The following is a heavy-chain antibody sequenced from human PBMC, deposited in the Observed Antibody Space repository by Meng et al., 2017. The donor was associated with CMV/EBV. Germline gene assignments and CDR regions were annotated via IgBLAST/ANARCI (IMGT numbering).Heavy chain of an antibody. D-gene: IGHD2-15*01. J-gene: IGHJ4*02. Sequence: QVHLVQFGAEGIKPGASVKVSCEASGGTFSSYAISWVRQAPGQGLEWMGGIIPIFGTANYAQKFQGRVTITADESTSTAYMELSSLRSEDTAVYYCARVCGGSCFDYWGQGTLVTVSS. V-gene: IGHV1-69*01. CDR3: ARVCGGSCFDY. CDR2: IIPIFGTA. CDR1: GGTFSSYA.